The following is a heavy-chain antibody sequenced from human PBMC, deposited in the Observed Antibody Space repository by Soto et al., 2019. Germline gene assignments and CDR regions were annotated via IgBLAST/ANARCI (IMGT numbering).Heavy chain of an antibody. D-gene: IGHD2-15*01. CDR1: GFTFSNYS. J-gene: IGHJ6*02. CDR2: TSYDGSNK. V-gene: IGHV3-30-3*01. Sequence: QVQLVESGGGVVQPGTSLRLSCTASGFTFSNYSMHWVRQAPGKGLEWVAVTSYDGSNKYYADSVKGRFTISRDNSKNSMYVQMNGLRGEDTAIYYCARDQNGGHCSGGSCHYYYGMDVWGQGTKVTVSS. CDR3: ARDQNGGHCSGGSCHYYYGMDV.